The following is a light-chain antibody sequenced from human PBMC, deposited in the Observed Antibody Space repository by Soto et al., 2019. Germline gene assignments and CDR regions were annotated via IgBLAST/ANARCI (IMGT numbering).Light chain of an antibody. J-gene: IGKJ1*01. Sequence: IWMTQSPSLLSASTGDRVTISSRMSQSISNYLNWYQQRPGKAPKLLIYLASSLSSGVPSKFSGSGSGTDFTLTISVLQPEDSATYYCQQTYKTPLTFGQGTKVDIK. CDR1: QSISNY. V-gene: IGKV1-39*01. CDR3: QQTYKTPLT. CDR2: LAS.